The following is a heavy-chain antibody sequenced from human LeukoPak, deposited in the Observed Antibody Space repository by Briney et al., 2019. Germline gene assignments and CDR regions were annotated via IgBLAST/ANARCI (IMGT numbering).Heavy chain of an antibody. CDR2: ISGSSSYI. Sequence: PGGSLRLSCAASGFTFSSYSMNWVRQAPGKGLEWVSSISGSSSYIYYADSVKGRFIISRDNAKNSLYLQMNSLRPEDTAIYYCVKLDKSGYSNSYFDSWGQGTLVTVSS. D-gene: IGHD3-22*01. V-gene: IGHV3-21*01. CDR3: VKLDKSGYSNSYFDS. CDR1: GFTFSSYS. J-gene: IGHJ4*02.